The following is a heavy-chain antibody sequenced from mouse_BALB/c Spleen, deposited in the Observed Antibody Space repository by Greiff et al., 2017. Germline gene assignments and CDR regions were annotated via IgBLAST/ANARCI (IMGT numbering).Heavy chain of an antibody. CDR1: GFTFSSYT. CDR2: ISNGGGST. J-gene: IGHJ4*01. CDR3: ARQNGYYGMDY. Sequence: EVKLVESGGGLVQPGGSLKLSCAASGFTFSSYTMSWVRQTPEKRLEWVAYISNGGGSTYYPDTVKGRFTISRDNAKKTLYLQMSSLKSEDTAMYDCARQNGYYGMDYWGQGTSVTVSS. V-gene: IGHV5-12-2*01.